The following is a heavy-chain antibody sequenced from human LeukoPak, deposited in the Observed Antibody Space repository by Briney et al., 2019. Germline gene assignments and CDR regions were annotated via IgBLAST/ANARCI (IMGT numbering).Heavy chain of an antibody. CDR2: IIPIFGTA. CDR3: ASPTTYDFWSGYYMFDY. V-gene: IGHV1-69*05. D-gene: IGHD3-3*01. CDR1: GGTFSSYA. Sequence: SVKVSCKASGGTFSSYAISWVRQAPGQGLEWMGGIIPIFGTASYAQKFQGRVTITTDESTSTAYMELSSLRSEDTAVYYCASPTTYDFWSGYYMFDYWGQGTLVTVSS. J-gene: IGHJ4*02.